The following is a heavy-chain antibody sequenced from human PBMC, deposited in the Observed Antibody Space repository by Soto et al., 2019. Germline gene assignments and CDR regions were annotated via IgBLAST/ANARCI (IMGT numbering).Heavy chain of an antibody. Sequence: GGSLTLSCAASGFTFSSYAMSWVRQAPGRGLEWVSAISDSGGSTYYADSVKGRFTISRDNSKHTLYLQMNSLRAEDTAVYYCAKRIWAIAVAGIFDYWRQGTLVTVSS. CDR3: AKRIWAIAVAGIFDY. CDR2: ISDSGGST. D-gene: IGHD6-19*01. CDR1: GFTFSSYA. J-gene: IGHJ4*02. V-gene: IGHV3-23*01.